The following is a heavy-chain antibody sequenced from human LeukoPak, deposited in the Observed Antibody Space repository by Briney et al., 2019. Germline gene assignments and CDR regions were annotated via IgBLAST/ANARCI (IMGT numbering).Heavy chain of an antibody. CDR1: GGSISSGGYY. J-gene: IGHJ5*02. V-gene: IGHV4-31*03. CDR3: ARAPRVPAAIRWFDP. D-gene: IGHD2-2*01. CDR2: IYYSGST. Sequence: SETLSLTCTVSGGSISSGGYYWSWICQHPGKGLEWIGYIYYSGSTYYNPSLKSRVTISVDTSKNQFSLKLSSVTAADTAVYYCARAPRVPAAIRWFDPWGQGTLVTVSS.